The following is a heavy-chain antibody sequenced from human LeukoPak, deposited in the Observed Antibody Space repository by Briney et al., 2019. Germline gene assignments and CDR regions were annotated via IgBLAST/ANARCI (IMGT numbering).Heavy chain of an antibody. Sequence: GGSLRLSCAASGFSFSSYAMHWVRQAPGEGLEYVSPICSNVGSTYYATSVKGRFTISGDNSKNTLYLQMGSLRAEDMAVYYCARDQVGLAVAGTGFDYWGQGTLVTVSS. CDR3: ARDQVGLAVAGTGFDY. CDR1: GFSFSSYA. V-gene: IGHV3-64*01. CDR2: ICSNVGST. J-gene: IGHJ4*02. D-gene: IGHD6-19*01.